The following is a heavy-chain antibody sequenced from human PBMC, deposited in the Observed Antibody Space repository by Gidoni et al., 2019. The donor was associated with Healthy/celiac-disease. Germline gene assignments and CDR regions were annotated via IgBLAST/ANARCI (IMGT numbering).Heavy chain of an antibody. J-gene: IGHJ6*02. CDR3: ARGYRGAARPGYYYYGMDV. Sequence: EVQLVESGGGVVRPGGSLGSPCPASGSPFVDYGLSWVRQAPGKGLEWVSGINWNGGSTGYADSVKGRFTISRDNAKNSLYLQMNSLRAEDTALYYCARGYRGAARPGYYYYGMDVWGQGTTVTVSS. CDR2: INWNGGST. D-gene: IGHD6-6*01. CDR1: GSPFVDYG. V-gene: IGHV3-20*04.